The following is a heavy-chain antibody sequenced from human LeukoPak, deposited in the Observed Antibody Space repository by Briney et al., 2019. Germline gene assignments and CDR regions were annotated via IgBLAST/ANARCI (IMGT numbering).Heavy chain of an antibody. CDR2: ISYDGSNK. Sequence: GGSLRLSCAASGFTFSSYGMHWVRQAPGKGLEWVAVISYDGSNKYYAGSVKGRFTISRDNSKNTLHLQMNSLRAEDTAVYYCAKDGGAGLHYSSYFDYWGQGTLVTVSS. CDR3: AKDGGAGLHYSSYFDY. J-gene: IGHJ4*02. CDR1: GFTFSSYG. V-gene: IGHV3-30*18. D-gene: IGHD4-11*01.